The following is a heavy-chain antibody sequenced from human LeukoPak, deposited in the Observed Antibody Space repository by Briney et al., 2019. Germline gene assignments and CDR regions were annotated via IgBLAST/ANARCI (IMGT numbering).Heavy chain of an antibody. CDR2: IYTSGST. V-gene: IGHV4-61*02. Sequence: SETLSLTCTVSGGSISSGSYYWSWIRQPAGKGLESIGRIYTSGSTNYNPSLKSRVTISIDTSKNQFSLRLSSVTAADTAVYYCARGKFGDAPGYWGQGTLVTVSS. J-gene: IGHJ4*02. CDR1: GGSISSGSYY. D-gene: IGHD3-10*01. CDR3: ARGKFGDAPGY.